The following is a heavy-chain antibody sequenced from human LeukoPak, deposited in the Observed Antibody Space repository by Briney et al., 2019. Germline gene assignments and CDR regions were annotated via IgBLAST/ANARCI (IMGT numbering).Heavy chain of an antibody. V-gene: IGHV4-59*01. CDR2: IYYSGST. CDR1: GGSISSYY. Sequence: SETLSLTCTVSGGSISSYYWSWIRQPPGKGPEWIGYIYYSGSTNYNPSLKSRVTISVDTSKNQFSLKLSSVTAADTAVYYCARGFPKRLERYWYFDLWGRGTLVTVSS. D-gene: IGHD1-1*01. CDR3: ARGFPKRLERYWYFDL. J-gene: IGHJ2*01.